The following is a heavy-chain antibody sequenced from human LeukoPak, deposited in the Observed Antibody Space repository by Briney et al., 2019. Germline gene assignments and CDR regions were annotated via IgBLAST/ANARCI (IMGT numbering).Heavy chain of an antibody. CDR3: ARLRYYYGPRDDAFDI. J-gene: IGHJ3*02. V-gene: IGHV6-1*01. CDR2: TYYRSKWYN. CDR1: GDSVSSNSAA. D-gene: IGHD3-10*01. Sequence: SQTLSLTCAISGDSVSSNSAAWNWIRQSPSRVLEWLGRTYYRSKWYNDYEVSVKSRITINPDTSKNQFSLQLNSVTPEDTAVYYCARLRYYYGPRDDAFDIWGQGTMVTVSS.